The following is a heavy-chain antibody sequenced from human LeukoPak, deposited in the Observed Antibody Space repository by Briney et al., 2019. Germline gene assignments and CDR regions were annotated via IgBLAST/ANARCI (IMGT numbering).Heavy chain of an antibody. Sequence: GGSLRLSCAASGFTFSSCGMHWVRQAPGKGLEWVAVIWYDGSNKYYADSVKGRFTISRDNSKNTLYLQMNSLRAEDTAVYYCARGRHTTVVIEKGYYFDYWGQGTLVTVSS. CDR1: GFTFSSCG. D-gene: IGHD4-23*01. CDR2: IWYDGSNK. CDR3: ARGRHTTVVIEKGYYFDY. J-gene: IGHJ4*02. V-gene: IGHV3-33*01.